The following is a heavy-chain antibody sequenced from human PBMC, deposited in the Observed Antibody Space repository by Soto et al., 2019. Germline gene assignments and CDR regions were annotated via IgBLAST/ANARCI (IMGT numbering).Heavy chain of an antibody. CDR2: IHSDGSST. D-gene: IGHD3-10*01. Sequence: EVQLVESGGGLVQPGGSLRLSCAASGFTFSNYWMHWVRQAPGKGLVWVSRIHSDGSSTSYADSVKGRFSISRDSAKNTLYLQMNSLRAEDTAVYYCVLQFGYFEYWGQGTLATVSS. CDR1: GFTFSNYW. CDR3: VLQFGYFEY. J-gene: IGHJ4*02. V-gene: IGHV3-74*01.